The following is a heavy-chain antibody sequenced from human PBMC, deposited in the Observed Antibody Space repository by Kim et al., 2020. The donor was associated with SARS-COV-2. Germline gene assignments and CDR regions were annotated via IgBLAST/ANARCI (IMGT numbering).Heavy chain of an antibody. V-gene: IGHV3-43D*03. Sequence: GGSLRLSCVGSGFVFQHFAMHWVRQAPGKGLEWIALISSDGDGAAYADSVRGRFTISRDNSKNSLFLELRSLGADDTALYYCAKNSEFGMDVWGQWSTVTVSS. CDR2: ISSDGDGA. CDR1: GFVFQHFA. CDR3: AKNSEFGMDV. D-gene: IGHD3-3*01. J-gene: IGHJ6*02.